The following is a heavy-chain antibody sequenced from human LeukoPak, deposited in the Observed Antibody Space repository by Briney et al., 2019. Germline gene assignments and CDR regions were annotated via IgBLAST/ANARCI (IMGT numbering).Heavy chain of an antibody. V-gene: IGHV4-34*01. CDR2: INHSGST. J-gene: IGHJ6*03. Sequence: PSETLSLTCAVYGGSLSHYYWSWIRQPPGKGLEWIGEINHSGSTNYNPSLKSRVTISVDTSKNQFSLKLSSVTAADTAVYYCARDIRSYDFWSGYPHYYMDVWGKGTTVTVSS. CDR1: GGSLSHYY. CDR3: ARDIRSYDFWSGYPHYYMDV. D-gene: IGHD3-3*01.